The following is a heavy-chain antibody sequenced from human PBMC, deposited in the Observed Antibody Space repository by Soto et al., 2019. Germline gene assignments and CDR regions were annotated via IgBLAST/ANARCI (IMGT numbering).Heavy chain of an antibody. CDR1: GGSVSSDSYY. CDR3: ASYSSGWYDVSY. Sequence: QVQLQESGPGLVKPSETLSLTCTVSGGSVSSDSYYWSWIRQPPGKGLEWIGYIYYSGSTNYNPSLKSRVTISVDTSKNQFSLKLNSVTAADTAVYYCASYSSGWYDVSYWGQGTLVTVSS. CDR2: IYYSGST. V-gene: IGHV4-61*01. D-gene: IGHD6-19*01. J-gene: IGHJ4*02.